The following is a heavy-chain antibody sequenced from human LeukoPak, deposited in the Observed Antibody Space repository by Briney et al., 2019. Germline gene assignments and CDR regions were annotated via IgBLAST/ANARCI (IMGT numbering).Heavy chain of an antibody. CDR2: MNPNSGDT. CDR3: AREIVGASMDV. D-gene: IGHD1-26*01. Sequence: ASVKVSCKASGYTFTSYDINWVRQATGQGLEWMGWMNPNSGDTGYPQKFQGRVTMTRDTSITTAYMELSSLRAEDTAVYYCAREIVGASMDVWGKGTTVTISS. J-gene: IGHJ6*03. V-gene: IGHV1-8*01. CDR1: GYTFTSYD.